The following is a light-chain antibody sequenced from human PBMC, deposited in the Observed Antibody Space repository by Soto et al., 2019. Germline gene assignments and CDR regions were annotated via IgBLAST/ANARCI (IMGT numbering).Light chain of an antibody. CDR3: QQYNNWPWT. J-gene: IGKJ1*01. V-gene: IGKV1-33*01. Sequence: DIQMTQSPSSLSASVGDRVTITCQASQDTSNYLNWYQQKPGKAPKFLIYDASNLETGVPSGLSGSASGTDFTLTISSLQSEDFAFYYCQQYNNWPWTFGQGTKVDIK. CDR1: QDTSNY. CDR2: DAS.